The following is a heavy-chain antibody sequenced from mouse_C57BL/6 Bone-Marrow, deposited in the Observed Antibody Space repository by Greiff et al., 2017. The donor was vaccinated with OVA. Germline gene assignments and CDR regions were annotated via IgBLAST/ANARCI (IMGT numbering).Heavy chain of an antibody. Sequence: DVKLVESGGDLVKPGGSLKLSCAASGFTFSSYGMSWVRQTPDKRLEWVATISSGGSYTYYPDSVKGRFTISRDNAKNTLYLQMSSLKSEDTAMYYCARQGVVAFDYWGQGTTLTVSS. CDR3: ARQGVVAFDY. J-gene: IGHJ2*01. CDR2: ISSGGSYT. D-gene: IGHD1-1*01. V-gene: IGHV5-6*02. CDR1: GFTFSSYG.